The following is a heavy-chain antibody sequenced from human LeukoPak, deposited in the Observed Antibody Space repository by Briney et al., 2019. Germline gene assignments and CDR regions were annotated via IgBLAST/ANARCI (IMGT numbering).Heavy chain of an antibody. V-gene: IGHV4-31*03. CDR2: IYYSGST. J-gene: IGHJ4*02. Sequence: SETLSLTCTVSGDSISSGGYYWSWIRQHPGKGLEWIGYIYYSGSTYYNPSLKSRVTISVDTSKNQFSLKLSSVTAADTAVYYCARVTWGTLAYCGGDCFRHYFDYWGQGTLVTVSS. CDR3: ARVTWGTLAYCGGDCFRHYFDY. D-gene: IGHD2-21*02. CDR1: GDSISSGGYY.